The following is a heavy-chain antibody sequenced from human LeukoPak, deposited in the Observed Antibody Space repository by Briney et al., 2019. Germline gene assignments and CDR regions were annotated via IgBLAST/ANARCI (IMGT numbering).Heavy chain of an antibody. Sequence: SVKVSCKATGHTFTSYGISWVRLAPGEGLEWMGWISAYNGNTNYAQKLQGRVTMTTDTSTSTAYMELRSLRSDDTAVYYCARDGRYCSGGSCYSGFDPWGQGTLVTVSS. V-gene: IGHV1-18*01. J-gene: IGHJ5*02. D-gene: IGHD2-15*01. CDR3: ARDGRYCSGGSCYSGFDP. CDR1: GHTFTSYG. CDR2: ISAYNGNT.